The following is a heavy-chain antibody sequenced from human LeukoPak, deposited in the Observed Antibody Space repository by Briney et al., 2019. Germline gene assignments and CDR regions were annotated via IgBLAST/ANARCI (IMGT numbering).Heavy chain of an antibody. V-gene: IGHV4-34*01. CDR2: INHSGST. CDR1: GGSFSGYY. J-gene: IGHJ5*02. CDR3: ARRRGYSYGLNWFDP. Sequence: PSETLSLTCAVYGGSFSGYYWSWIRQPPGKGLEWIGEINHSGSTNYNPSLKSRVTISVDTSKNQFSLKLSSVTAADTAVYYCARRRGYSYGLNWFDPWGQGTLVTVSS. D-gene: IGHD5-18*01.